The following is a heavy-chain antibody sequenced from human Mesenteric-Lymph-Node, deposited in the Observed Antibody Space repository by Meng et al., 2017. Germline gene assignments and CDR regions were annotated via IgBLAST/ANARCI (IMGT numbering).Heavy chain of an antibody. D-gene: IGHD2-21*01. J-gene: IGHJ3*01. CDR2: ISYDGSNK. CDR3: ATLWWNGGRTFDS. V-gene: IGHV3-30*07. CDR1: GFTFSSYA. Sequence: GESLKISCAASGFTFSSYAMHWVRQAPGKGLEWVAVISYDGSNKYYADSVKGRFTISKDFSKNTLLLQMNSLTAADTAIYYCATLWWNGGRTFDSWGQGTMVTVSS.